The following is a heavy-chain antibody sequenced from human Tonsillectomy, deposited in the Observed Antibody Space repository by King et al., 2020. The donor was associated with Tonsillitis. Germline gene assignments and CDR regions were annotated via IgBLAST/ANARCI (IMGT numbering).Heavy chain of an antibody. CDR3: ASSTSTVVRTHDC. D-gene: IGHD4-23*01. J-gene: IGHJ4*02. CDR2: IYHSGST. Sequence: QLQESGPGLVKPSETLSLTCTVSGYSISSGYYWGWIRQPPGKGLEWIGSIYHSGSTYYNPSLKSRVTISVDTSKNQFSLKLSSVTAADTAVYYCASSTSTVVRTHDCWGQGTLVTVSS. CDR1: GYSISSGYY. V-gene: IGHV4-38-2*02.